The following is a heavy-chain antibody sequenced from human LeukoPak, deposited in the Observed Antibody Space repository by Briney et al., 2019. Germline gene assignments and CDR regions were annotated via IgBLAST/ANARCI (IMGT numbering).Heavy chain of an antibody. J-gene: IGHJ3*02. CDR1: GFTFSSYS. D-gene: IGHD2-15*01. Sequence: GGSLRLSCAASGFTFSSYSMNWVRQAPGKGLEWVSYISSSSSTIYYADSVKGRFTISRDNAKNSLYLQMNSLRAEDTAVYYCARVGYCSGGSCYSTRPNDAFDIWGQGTMVTVSS. CDR2: ISSSSSTI. V-gene: IGHV3-48*01. CDR3: ARVGYCSGGSCYSTRPNDAFDI.